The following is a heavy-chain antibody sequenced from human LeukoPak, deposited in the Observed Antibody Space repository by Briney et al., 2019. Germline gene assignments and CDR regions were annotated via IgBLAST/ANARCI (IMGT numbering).Heavy chain of an antibody. D-gene: IGHD3-3*01. CDR1: GFTFDDYG. J-gene: IGHJ3*02. Sequence: GGSLRLSCAASGFTFDDYGLSWVRQAPGKGLEWVSYISSSTSTMYYADSVKGRFTISRDNAKNSLSLQMNSLRAEDTAVFFCARSLRNAFDIWGQGTMVTVSS. CDR2: ISSSTSTM. V-gene: IGHV3-48*01. CDR3: ARSLRNAFDI.